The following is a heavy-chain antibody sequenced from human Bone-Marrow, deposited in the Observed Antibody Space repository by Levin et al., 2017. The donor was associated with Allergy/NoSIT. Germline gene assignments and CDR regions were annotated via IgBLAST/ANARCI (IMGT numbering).Heavy chain of an antibody. CDR1: RGSISSGAYY. CDR2: IYNTGST. D-gene: IGHD6-13*01. V-gene: IGHV4-31*03. Sequence: PSETLSLTCTVSRGSISSGAYYWSWIRQRPGTGLEWIGYIYNTGSTHYSPSLQGRVTISVDTSKNQFYLNLNSVTAADTAVYYCAREGVEEAGTFDYWGQGTLVTVSS. CDR3: AREGVEEAGTFDY. J-gene: IGHJ4*02.